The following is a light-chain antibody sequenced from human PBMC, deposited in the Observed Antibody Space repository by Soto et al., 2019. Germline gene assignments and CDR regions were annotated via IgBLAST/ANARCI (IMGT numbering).Light chain of an antibody. Sequence: ETVLTQSPGTLSLSPGERATLSCRASESIGSSYIAWYQQQPGQAPRLLIYGASSGATGIPDRFSGSGSGTDFTLTISRLEPEDFAVYYCQQYGSSLPVTFGGGTKV. J-gene: IGKJ4*01. CDR1: ESIGSSY. CDR2: GAS. V-gene: IGKV3-20*01. CDR3: QQYGSSLPVT.